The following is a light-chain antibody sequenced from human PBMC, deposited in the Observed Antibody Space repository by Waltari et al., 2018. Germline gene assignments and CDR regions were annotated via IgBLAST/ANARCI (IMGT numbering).Light chain of an antibody. J-gene: IGKJ1*01. Sequence: EIVMTQPPGTLSVSPGARATLSCRASQSVGRKLAWYQQTPGQAPGLLIPGASTRATGVPAKFSGSGSGTEFTLSISSLQSEDFAVYYCQQYNDWPPRFGQGTKVEVK. CDR1: QSVGRK. CDR3: QQYNDWPPR. V-gene: IGKV3-15*01. CDR2: GAS.